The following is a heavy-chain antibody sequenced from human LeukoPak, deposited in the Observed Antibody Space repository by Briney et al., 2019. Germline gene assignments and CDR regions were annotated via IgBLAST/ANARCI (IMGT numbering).Heavy chain of an antibody. CDR3: SYYDFWSGDPAFDI. CDR2: IYYGGST. V-gene: IGHV4-30-4*08. J-gene: IGHJ3*02. D-gene: IGHD3-3*01. CDR1: GGSISSGDYY. Sequence: SETLSLTCTVSGGSISSGDYYWSWIRQPPGKGLEWIGYIYYGGSTYYNPSLKSRVTISVDTSKNQFSLTFGSGTAADTSVYYCSYYDFWSGDPAFDIWGQGTMVTVSS.